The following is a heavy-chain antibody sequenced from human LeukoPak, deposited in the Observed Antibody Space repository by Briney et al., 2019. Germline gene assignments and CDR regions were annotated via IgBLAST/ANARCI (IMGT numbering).Heavy chain of an antibody. CDR2: ISAYNGNT. Sequence: GASVKVSCKASGYTFTSYGIIWVRQAPGQGLEWMGWISAYNGNTNYAQKLQGRVTMTTDTSTSTAYMELSSLRSEDTAVYYCARGFYDSSAYYFDYWGQGTLVTVSS. CDR1: GYTFTSYG. D-gene: IGHD3-22*01. CDR3: ARGFYDSSAYYFDY. J-gene: IGHJ4*02. V-gene: IGHV1-18*01.